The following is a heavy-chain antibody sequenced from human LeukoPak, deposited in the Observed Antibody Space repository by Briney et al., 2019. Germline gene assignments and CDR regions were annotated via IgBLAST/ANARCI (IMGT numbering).Heavy chain of an antibody. J-gene: IGHJ4*02. V-gene: IGHV1-18*01. Sequence: ASVKVSCKASGYDFTSVGITWVRRAPGQGLEWMGWISPYNGNTRYAQKFQGRVAMTTDTSTTTAYMELRGLRFNDTAVYYCARAGPGSGWYFDYWGQGTLVTVSA. CDR2: ISPYNGNT. D-gene: IGHD6-19*01. CDR3: ARAGPGSGWYFDY. CDR1: GYDFTSVG.